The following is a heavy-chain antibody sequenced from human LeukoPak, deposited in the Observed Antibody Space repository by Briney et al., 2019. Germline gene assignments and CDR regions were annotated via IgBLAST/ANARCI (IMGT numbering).Heavy chain of an antibody. D-gene: IGHD6-13*01. J-gene: IGHJ3*02. Sequence: SETLSLTCTVSGGSISSGDYYWSWIRQPPGKGLEWIGYIYYSGSTYYNPSLKSRVTISVDTSKNQFSLKLSSVTAADTAVYYCARPGVRGSSWSRQDAFDIWGQGTMVTVSS. CDR2: IYYSGST. V-gene: IGHV4-30-4*08. CDR1: GGSISSGDYY. CDR3: ARPGVRGSSWSRQDAFDI.